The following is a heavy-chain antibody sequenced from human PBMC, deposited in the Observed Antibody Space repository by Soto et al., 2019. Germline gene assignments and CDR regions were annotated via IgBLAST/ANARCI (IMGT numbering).Heavy chain of an antibody. CDR3: TRDASRDSSARGWLDP. J-gene: IGHJ6*03. Sequence: PGGSLRLSCAASGFTFRSFTMNWVRQAPGKGLEWVSTISSNSAYIYYTDALRGRFTISRDTAKNSLHLQMNSLRAEDTAVYYCTRDASRDSSARGWLDPWG. V-gene: IGHV3-21*01. D-gene: IGHD3-9*01. CDR2: ISSNSAYI. CDR1: GFTFRSFT.